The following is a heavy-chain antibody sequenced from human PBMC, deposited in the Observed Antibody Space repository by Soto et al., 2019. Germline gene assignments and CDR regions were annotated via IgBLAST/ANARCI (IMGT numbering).Heavy chain of an antibody. D-gene: IGHD1-7*01. CDR1: GYTFTSYY. J-gene: IGHJ4*02. Sequence: ASVKVSCKASGYTFTSYYMHWVRQAPGQGPEWMGIINPSGGSTSYAQKSQGRVTMTRDTSTSTVYMELSSLRSEDTAVYYCARAKPASGITGTLFDYWGQGTLVTVSS. V-gene: IGHV1-46*01. CDR2: INPSGGST. CDR3: ARAKPASGITGTLFDY.